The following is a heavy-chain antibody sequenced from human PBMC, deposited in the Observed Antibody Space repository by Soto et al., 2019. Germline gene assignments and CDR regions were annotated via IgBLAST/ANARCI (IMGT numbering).Heavy chain of an antibody. CDR1: GASLSSGSYY. Sequence: PSLPCTVSGASLSSGSYYWSWIRQPPGKGLEWIGYFYYTGTTKYNPSLESRVTISADTSKNQFSLNLTSVTAADTAVYYCARISYWVKDYWGQGALVTVSS. CDR3: ARISYWVKDY. V-gene: IGHV4-61*01. CDR2: FYYTGTT. J-gene: IGHJ4*02. D-gene: IGHD2-8*02.